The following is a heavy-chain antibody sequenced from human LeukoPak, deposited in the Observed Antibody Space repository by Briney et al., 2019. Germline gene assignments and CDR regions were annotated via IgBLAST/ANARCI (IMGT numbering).Heavy chain of an antibody. CDR2: MNPNSGNT. CDR1: GYTFTSYD. J-gene: IGHJ3*02. D-gene: IGHD6-13*01. V-gene: IGHV1-8*01. Sequence: ASVKVPCKPSGYTFTSYDINWVRQATGQGREWMGWMNPNSGNTGYPQKFQGRVTITRNTSISTAYMELSSLRSEDTAVYYCARTPGYSSSLRNAFDIWGQGTMVTVSS. CDR3: ARTPGYSSSLRNAFDI.